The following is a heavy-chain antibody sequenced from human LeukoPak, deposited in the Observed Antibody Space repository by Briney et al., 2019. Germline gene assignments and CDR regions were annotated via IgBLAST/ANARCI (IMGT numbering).Heavy chain of an antibody. Sequence: ASVKVSCKASGYTFTSFYMQWVRQAPGQGLEWMGWISAYNGNTNYAQKLQGRVTMTTDTSTSTAYMELRSLRSDDTAVYYCARDWVANGGNVDWGQGTLVTVSS. CDR1: GYTFTSFY. V-gene: IGHV1-18*04. D-gene: IGHD4-23*01. CDR2: ISAYNGNT. CDR3: ARDWVANGGNVD. J-gene: IGHJ4*02.